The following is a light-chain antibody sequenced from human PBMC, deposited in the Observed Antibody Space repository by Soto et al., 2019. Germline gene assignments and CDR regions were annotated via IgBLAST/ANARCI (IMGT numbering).Light chain of an antibody. CDR1: SGDIGDYNY. Sequence: QSALTQPASVSGSPGQSITISCVGTSGDIGDYNYVSWYQQHPGKVPKVIIYDVSNRPSGVSYRFSGTKSGNTASLPVSGLQAEDEADYYCCSYTRSGTRICGPGTKLTVL. CDR2: DVS. CDR3: CSYTRSGTRI. J-gene: IGLJ1*01. V-gene: IGLV2-14*01.